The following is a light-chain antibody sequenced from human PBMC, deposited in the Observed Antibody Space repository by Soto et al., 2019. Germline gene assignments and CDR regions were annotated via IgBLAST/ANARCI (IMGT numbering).Light chain of an antibody. CDR1: QSISSW. CDR2: KAS. CDR3: QQYNSYSWT. V-gene: IGKV1-5*03. J-gene: IGKJ1*01. Sequence: DIQMTQSPSTLSASLGDRVNITCPASQSISSWLAWYQQKPGKAPKLLIYKASSLESGGPSRFSGSGSGTEFTLTISSLQPDDFATYYCQQYNSYSWTFGQGTKVDIK.